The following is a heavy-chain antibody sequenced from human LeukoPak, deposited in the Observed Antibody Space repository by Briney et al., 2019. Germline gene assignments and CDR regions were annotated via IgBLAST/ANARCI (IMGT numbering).Heavy chain of an antibody. V-gene: IGHV3-48*04. CDR2: ISSRGSTI. CDR1: GFTFSSYS. J-gene: IGHJ4*02. D-gene: IGHD4-17*01. CDR3: ARRNDYGDYVDY. Sequence: GGSLRLSCAASGFTFSSYSMNWVRQAPGKGLEWVSYISSRGSTIYYADSVKGRFTVSRDNAKNSLYLQMNSLRAEDTAVYYCARRNDYGDYVDYWGQGTLVTVSS.